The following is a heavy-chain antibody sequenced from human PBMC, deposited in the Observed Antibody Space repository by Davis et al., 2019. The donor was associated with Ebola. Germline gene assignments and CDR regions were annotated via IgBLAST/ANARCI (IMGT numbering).Heavy chain of an antibody. D-gene: IGHD1-1*01. CDR2: INPHNGNT. J-gene: IGHJ4*02. CDR1: GYTFTSYG. Sequence: ASVKVSCKASGYTFTSYGITWVRQALGQGLEWMGWINPHNGNTNYAQNVQGRVTMTTDTSTTTAYMEVGSLRSDDTALYFCARAQFPTTSDHWGQGTLVIVSS. V-gene: IGHV1-18*04. CDR3: ARAQFPTTSDH.